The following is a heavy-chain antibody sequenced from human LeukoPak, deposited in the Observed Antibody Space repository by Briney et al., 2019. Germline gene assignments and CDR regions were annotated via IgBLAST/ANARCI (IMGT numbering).Heavy chain of an antibody. V-gene: IGHV4-59*08. Sequence: SETLSLTCTVSGGSINSYYWSWIRQPPGKGLEWVGYIYYSGSSTYNPSLKSRVAISIHTSKKHFSLKLSSVTAADTAVYYCARSIVVAGFVSDYYYYGMDVWGQGTTVTVSS. J-gene: IGHJ6*02. CDR1: GGSINSYY. CDR3: ARSIVVAGFVSDYYYYGMDV. CDR2: IYYSGSS. D-gene: IGHD6-19*01.